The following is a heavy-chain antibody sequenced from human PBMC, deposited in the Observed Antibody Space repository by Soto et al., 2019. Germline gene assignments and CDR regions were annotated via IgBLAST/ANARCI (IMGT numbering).Heavy chain of an antibody. CDR1: GGSISSSSYY. D-gene: IGHD3-3*01. Sequence: SETLSLTCTVSGGSISSSSYYWGWIRQAPGKGLEWIGSIYYSGSTYYNPSLKSRLSISVDTSKSQFSLRLSSVTAADTAVYYCARHAWSGFYTRYYFDYWGQGSVVTVSS. V-gene: IGHV4-39*01. CDR3: ARHAWSGFYTRYYFDY. CDR2: IYYSGST. J-gene: IGHJ4*02.